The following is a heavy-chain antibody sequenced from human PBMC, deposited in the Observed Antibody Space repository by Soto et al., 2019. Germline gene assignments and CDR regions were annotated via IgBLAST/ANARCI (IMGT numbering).Heavy chain of an antibody. D-gene: IGHD3-10*01. CDR1: GGSISSSSYY. V-gene: IGHV4-39*07. CDR3: VGYGSGSFSDY. Sequence: PSETLSLTCTVSGGSISSSSYYWGWIRQPPGKGLEWIGSIYYSGSTNYNPSLKSRVTISVDTSKNQFSLKLSSVTAADTAVYYCVGYGSGSFSDYWGQGTLVTVSS. J-gene: IGHJ4*02. CDR2: IYYSGST.